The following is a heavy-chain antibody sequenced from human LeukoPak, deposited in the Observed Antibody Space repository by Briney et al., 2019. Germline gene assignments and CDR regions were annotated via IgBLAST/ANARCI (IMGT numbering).Heavy chain of an antibody. V-gene: IGHV1-18*01. CDR2: ISAYNGNT. Sequence: ASVNVSCTASGYTFTSYGISWVRQAPGQGLEWMGWISAYNGNTNYAQKLQGRVTMTTDTSTSTAYMELRSLRSDDTAVYYCARDPALTGYYDSSGPLGYWGQGTLVTVFS. CDR1: GYTFTSYG. D-gene: IGHD3-22*01. J-gene: IGHJ4*02. CDR3: ARDPALTGYYDSSGPLGY.